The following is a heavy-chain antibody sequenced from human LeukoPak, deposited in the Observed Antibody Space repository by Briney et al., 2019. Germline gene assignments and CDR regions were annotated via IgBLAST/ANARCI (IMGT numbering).Heavy chain of an antibody. CDR1: GFTFSGYY. J-gene: IGHJ4*02. V-gene: IGHV3-11*04. Sequence: GGSLRLSCAASGFTFSGYYVSWIRQAPGKGLEWVSYISSLSTSIYYTDSVKGRFTISRDNAKNSLYLQMNNLRAEDTAVYYCGRDKEDWGQGTLVTVSS. CDR3: GRDKED. CDR2: ISSLSTSI.